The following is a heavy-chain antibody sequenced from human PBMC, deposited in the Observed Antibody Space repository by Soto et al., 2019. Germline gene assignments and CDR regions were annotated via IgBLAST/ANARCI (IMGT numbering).Heavy chain of an antibody. V-gene: IGHV3-11*01. Sequence: QVQLVESGGGLVKPGGSLRLSCPASGFTFSDYYMSWIRQAPGKGLEWVSYISSSGSTIYYADSVKGRFTISRDNAKNSLYRQMNSLRAEDTAVYYCARTSGIAAAGKRLYYYGMDVWGQGTTVTVSS. CDR1: GFTFSDYY. CDR2: ISSSGSTI. CDR3: ARTSGIAAAGKRLYYYGMDV. D-gene: IGHD6-13*01. J-gene: IGHJ6*02.